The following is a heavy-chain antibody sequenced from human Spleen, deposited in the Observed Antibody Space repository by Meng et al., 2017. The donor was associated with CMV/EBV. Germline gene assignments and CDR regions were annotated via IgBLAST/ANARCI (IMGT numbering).Heavy chain of an antibody. V-gene: IGHV4-30-4*08. Sequence: YYWSGIRQPPGKGLEWIGYIYYSGSTYYNPSLKSRVTISVDTSKNQFSLKLSSVTAADTAVYYCARDQKQYYYGSGSYYNWVSIDPWGQGTLVTVSS. CDR2: IYYSGST. CDR3: ARDQKQYYYGSGSYYNWVSIDP. CDR1: YY. J-gene: IGHJ5*02. D-gene: IGHD3-10*01.